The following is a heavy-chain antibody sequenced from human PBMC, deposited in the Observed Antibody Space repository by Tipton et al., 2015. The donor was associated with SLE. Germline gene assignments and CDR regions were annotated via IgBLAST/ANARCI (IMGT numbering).Heavy chain of an antibody. V-gene: IGHV4-34*01. J-gene: IGHJ5*02. Sequence: TLSLTCAVYGGSFSGYYWSWIRQPPGKGLEWIGEINHSGSTNYNPSLKGRVTISVDTSKNQFSLKLSSVTAADTAVYYCAPRGIAAAGTGRYNWFDPWGQGTLVTVSS. D-gene: IGHD6-13*01. CDR3: APRGIAAAGTGRYNWFDP. CDR2: INHSGST. CDR1: GGSFSGYY.